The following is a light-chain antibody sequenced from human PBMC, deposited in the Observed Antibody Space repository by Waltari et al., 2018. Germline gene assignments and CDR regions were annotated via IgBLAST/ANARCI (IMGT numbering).Light chain of an antibody. Sequence: DVVMTQSPLSLPVTLGQPASISCTSSQSLVHSDGNTHLVWFHQRPGQSPRRLIYKVSIRDSEVPDRFSGGGSATDFTLRISRVEAEDVGVYYCMQGTHWPYTFGQGTKLGIK. CDR3: MQGTHWPYT. CDR1: QSLVHSDGNTH. CDR2: KVS. J-gene: IGKJ2*01. V-gene: IGKV2-30*02.